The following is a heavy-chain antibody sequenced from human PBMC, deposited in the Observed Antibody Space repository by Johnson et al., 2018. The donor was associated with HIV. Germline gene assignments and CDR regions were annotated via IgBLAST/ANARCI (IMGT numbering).Heavy chain of an antibody. V-gene: IGHV3-7*05. CDR2: IKQDGSEK. Sequence: VQLVESGGGLVQPGGSLRLSCTASRFTFATYWMSWVRQAPGKGLEWVANIKQDGSEKSFVDSVMGRFTISRDNAKNSLYLQMNSLRVEDTAVYYCASLGGLDAAFDIWGQGTMVTVSS. CDR3: ASLGGLDAAFDI. CDR1: RFTFATYW. J-gene: IGHJ3*02. D-gene: IGHD3-10*01.